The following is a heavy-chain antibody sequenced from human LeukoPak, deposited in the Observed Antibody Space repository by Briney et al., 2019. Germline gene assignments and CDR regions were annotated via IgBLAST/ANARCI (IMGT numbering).Heavy chain of an antibody. CDR1: GGTFSSYA. Sequence: SVKVSCKASGGTFSSYAISWERQAPGQGLEWMGRIIPILGIANYAQKFQGRVTITADKSTSTAYMELSSLRSEDTAVYYCASTTTVTPRYYFDYWGQGTLVTVSS. J-gene: IGHJ4*02. V-gene: IGHV1-69*04. D-gene: IGHD4-17*01. CDR2: IIPILGIA. CDR3: ASTTTVTPRYYFDY.